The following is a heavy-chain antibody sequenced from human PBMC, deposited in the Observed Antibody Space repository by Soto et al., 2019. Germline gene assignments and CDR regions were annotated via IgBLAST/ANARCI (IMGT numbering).Heavy chain of an antibody. Sequence: QVQLQESGPGLVKPSETLSLTCTVSGGSVSSGSYYWSWIRQPPGKGLEWIGYIYYSGSTNYNPSRKRRVTTSVDTSNNQFSLKLSSVTAADTAVYYCARGIEGWYQGRYYDGMDVWGQGTTVTVSS. CDR3: ARGIEGWYQGRYYDGMDV. CDR2: IYYSGST. V-gene: IGHV4-61*01. CDR1: GGSVSSGSYY. J-gene: IGHJ6*02. D-gene: IGHD6-19*01.